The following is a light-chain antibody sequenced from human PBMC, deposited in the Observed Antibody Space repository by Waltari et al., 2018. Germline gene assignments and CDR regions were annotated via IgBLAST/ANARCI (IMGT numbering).Light chain of an antibody. V-gene: IGKV1-39*01. Sequence: DIQMTQSPSSLSASIGDRVTITCRASENIGSYLNWYQQRTGEAPKLLIYATSTLQTEVPSRFSGSGSRTDFTLTISSLQPEDFATYYGQHTFETPYSFGQGTKLESK. CDR2: ATS. J-gene: IGKJ2*01. CDR3: QHTFETPYS. CDR1: ENIGSY.